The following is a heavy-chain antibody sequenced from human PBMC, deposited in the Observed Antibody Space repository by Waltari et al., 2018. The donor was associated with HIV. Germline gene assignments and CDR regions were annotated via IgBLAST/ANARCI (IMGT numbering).Heavy chain of an antibody. J-gene: IGHJ4*02. Sequence: QVQLEEPGGGVVQPGRSLRLSCAASGFTFGSTGMHWVRQAPGKGLEWVAVISYDGSNKFYTDSVKGRFTISRDNSKNTLYLQMNSLRAEDTAVYYCAKTGYGDYGRDDWGQGTLVTVSS. CDR1: GFTFGSTG. CDR3: AKTGYGDYGRDD. V-gene: IGHV3-30*18. D-gene: IGHD4-17*01. CDR2: ISYDGSNK.